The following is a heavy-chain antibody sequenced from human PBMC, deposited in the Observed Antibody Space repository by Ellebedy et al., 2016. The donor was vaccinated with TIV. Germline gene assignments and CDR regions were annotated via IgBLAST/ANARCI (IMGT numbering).Heavy chain of an antibody. CDR2: IRGDGSAQ. V-gene: IGHV3-30*02. CDR3: AKDEARHYGSGSGLDH. J-gene: IGHJ4*02. Sequence: GESLKISCAASGFDFGFSSHGMHWVRLAPGKGLEWVALIRGDGSAQFYADSVKGRFTISRDNADNTLYLQMNSLRPEDTAIYYCAKDEARHYGSGSGLDHWGQGTLVTVSS. CDR1: GFDFGFSSHG. D-gene: IGHD3-10*01.